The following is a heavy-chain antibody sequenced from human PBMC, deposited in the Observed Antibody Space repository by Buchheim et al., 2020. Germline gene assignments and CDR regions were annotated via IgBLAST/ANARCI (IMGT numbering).Heavy chain of an antibody. J-gene: IGHJ4*02. Sequence: EVHLVESGGGLVQPGGSLRLSCEASGFTFRSYSINWVRQAPGKGLEWLSYISGSSRPIYYADSVKGRFTIFRDNAKNSLFLQMNSLRDEDTAVYYCARDSSSSSDFDYWGQGTL. CDR3: ARDSSSSSDFDY. V-gene: IGHV3-48*02. CDR1: GFTFRSYS. CDR2: ISGSSRPI. D-gene: IGHD6-6*01.